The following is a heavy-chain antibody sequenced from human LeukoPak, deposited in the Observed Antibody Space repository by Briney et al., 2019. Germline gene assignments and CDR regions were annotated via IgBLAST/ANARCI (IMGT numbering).Heavy chain of an antibody. V-gene: IGHV4-61*02. CDR1: GGSISSGSYY. Sequence: PSQTLSLTCTVSGGSISSGSYYWSWIRQPAGKGLEWIGRIYTSGSTNYNPSLKSRVTISVDTSKNQFSLKLSSVTAADTAVYYCARSSGSWEYFDYWGRGTLVTVSS. CDR2: IYTSGST. J-gene: IGHJ4*02. CDR3: ARSSGSWEYFDY. D-gene: IGHD2/OR15-2a*01.